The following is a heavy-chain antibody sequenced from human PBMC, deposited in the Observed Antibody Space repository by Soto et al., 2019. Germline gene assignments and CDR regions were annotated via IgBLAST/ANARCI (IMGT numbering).Heavy chain of an antibody. CDR2: LSGSGDTT. CDR3: AKGNQFFYYYAMDV. J-gene: IGHJ6*02. CDR1: GFTFSSYG. V-gene: IGHV3-23*01. Sequence: PGGSLRLSCAASGFTFSSYGMNWVRQAPGKGLEWVSALSGSGDTTYYADSVRGRFSISRDNSKNTLYLQMSSLRGEDTAVYYCAKGNQFFYYYAMDVWGQGTKVTVSS.